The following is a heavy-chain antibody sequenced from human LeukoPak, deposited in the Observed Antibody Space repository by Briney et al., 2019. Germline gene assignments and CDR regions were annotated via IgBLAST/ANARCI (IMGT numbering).Heavy chain of an antibody. CDR3: VKDQGTREGYNYYFGY. Sequence: PGGSLRLSCAASGFTFRNFAMHWVRQAPGKGLEWVAIVRSDGVNKDYADSVKGRFTISRDNSENTLFLQMNSLRTEDTGVYYCVKDQGTREGYNYYFGYWGQGTLVTVSS. CDR1: GFTFRNFA. CDR2: VRSDGVNK. J-gene: IGHJ4*02. D-gene: IGHD5-24*01. V-gene: IGHV3-30*02.